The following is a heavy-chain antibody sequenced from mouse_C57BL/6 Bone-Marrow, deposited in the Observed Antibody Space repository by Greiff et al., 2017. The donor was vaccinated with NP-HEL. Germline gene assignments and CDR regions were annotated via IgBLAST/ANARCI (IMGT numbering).Heavy chain of an antibody. CDR3: ARWYYYYGSSDN. D-gene: IGHD1-1*01. V-gene: IGHV1-19*01. J-gene: IGHJ2*01. CDR2: INPYNGGT. Sequence: VQLKESGPVLVKPGASVKMSCKASGYTFTDYYMNWVKQSHGKSLEWIGVINPYNGGTSYNQKFKGKATLTVDKSSSTAYMELNSLTSEDSAVYYCARWYYYYGSSDNWGQGTTLTVSS. CDR1: GYTFTDYY.